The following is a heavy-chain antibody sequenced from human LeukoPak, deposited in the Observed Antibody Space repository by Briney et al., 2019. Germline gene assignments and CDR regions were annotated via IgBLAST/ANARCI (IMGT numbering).Heavy chain of an antibody. CDR1: GGSFSGYY. CDR2: INHSGST. J-gene: IGHJ4*02. CDR3: ARDEYYYGSGSYRVFDY. Sequence: SETLSLTCAVYGGSFSGYYWSWIRQPPGKGLEWIGEINHSGSTNYNPSLKSRVTISVDTSKNQFSLKLSSVTAADTAVYYCARDEYYYGSGSYRVFDYWGQGTLVTVSS. V-gene: IGHV4-34*01. D-gene: IGHD3-10*01.